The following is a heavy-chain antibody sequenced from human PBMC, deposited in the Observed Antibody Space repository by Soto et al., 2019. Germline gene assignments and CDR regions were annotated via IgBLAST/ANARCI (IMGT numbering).Heavy chain of an antibody. Sequence: ASVKVSCKASGGTFSSYAISWVRQAPGQGLEWMGGIIPIFGTANYAQKFQGRVTITADESTSTAYMELSSLRSEDTAVYYCARVNPVDDFWPNHDAFDIWGQGTMVTVSS. CDR1: GGTFSSYA. J-gene: IGHJ3*02. V-gene: IGHV1-69*13. CDR2: IIPIFGTA. D-gene: IGHD3-3*01. CDR3: ARVNPVDDFWPNHDAFDI.